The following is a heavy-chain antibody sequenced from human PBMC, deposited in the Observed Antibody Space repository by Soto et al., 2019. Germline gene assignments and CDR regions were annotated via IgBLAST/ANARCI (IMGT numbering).Heavy chain of an antibody. CDR1: GFTFSNYD. J-gene: IGHJ3*01. CDR3: ANTTPNYFSARAFDL. Sequence: PGGSLRLSCAASGFTFSNYDMSWVRQAPGKGLEWVSTVSGSGGTTYYADSVKGRFTISRDNSKNTVHLQMNSLKAEDTAVYHCANTTPNYFSARAFDLWGQGTMVTVSS. V-gene: IGHV3-23*01. CDR2: VSGSGGTT. D-gene: IGHD3-10*01.